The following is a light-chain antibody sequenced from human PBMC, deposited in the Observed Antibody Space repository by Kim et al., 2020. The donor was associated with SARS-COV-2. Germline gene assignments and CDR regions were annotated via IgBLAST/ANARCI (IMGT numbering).Light chain of an antibody. V-gene: IGLV1-44*01. Sequence: QSVLTQPPSASGTPGQRVTISCSGSSSNIGSNPVNWYQQVPGTAPTLLIYSNNQRPSGVPDRFSGAASGTSASLPISGLQSEDEADYYCAPWDDNLNGPVFGGGTQLTVL. CDR1: SSNIGSNP. CDR3: APWDDNLNGPV. J-gene: IGLJ3*02. CDR2: SNN.